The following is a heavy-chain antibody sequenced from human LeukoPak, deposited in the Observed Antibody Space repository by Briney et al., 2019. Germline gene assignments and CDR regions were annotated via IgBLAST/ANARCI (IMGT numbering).Heavy chain of an antibody. D-gene: IGHD6-19*01. V-gene: IGHV3-23*01. Sequence: GGSLRLSCAASGFTYSSYAMSWVRQAPGKALEWVSAISGSGGGTYYADSVKGRFTISRDNSKNTLYLQMNSLRAEDTAVYYCAKGFRSGWYLDYFDYWGHGTLVTVSS. CDR2: ISGSGGGT. J-gene: IGHJ4*01. CDR3: AKGFRSGWYLDYFDY. CDR1: GFTYSSYA.